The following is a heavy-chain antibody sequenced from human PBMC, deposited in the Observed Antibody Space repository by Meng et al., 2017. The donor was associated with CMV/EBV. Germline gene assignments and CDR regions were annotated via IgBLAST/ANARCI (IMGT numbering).Heavy chain of an antibody. Sequence: VQLWQAGAEVKKPGSSVKVSGKASGGTFSSYAISWVRQAPGQGLEWMGGIIPIFGTANYAQKFQGRVTITADESTSTAYMELSSLRSEDTAVYYCARMPRDGYNYIDYWGQGTLVTVSS. D-gene: IGHD5-24*01. J-gene: IGHJ4*02. CDR1: GGTFSSYA. CDR2: IIPIFGTA. CDR3: ARMPRDGYNYIDY. V-gene: IGHV1-69*12.